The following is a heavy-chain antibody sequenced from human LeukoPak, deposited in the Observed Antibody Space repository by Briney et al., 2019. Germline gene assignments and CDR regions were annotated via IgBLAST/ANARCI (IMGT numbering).Heavy chain of an antibody. CDR1: GFTFSSYW. CDR2: IKQDGSEK. V-gene: IGHV3-7*04. D-gene: IGHD6-19*01. Sequence: PGGSLRLSCAASGFTFSSYWMSWVRQAPGKGLEWVANIKQDGSEKYYVDSVKGRFTISRDNAKNSLYLQMNSLRAEDTAVYYCARGKYSSGWCFDYWGQGTLVTVSS. CDR3: ARGKYSSGWCFDY. J-gene: IGHJ4*02.